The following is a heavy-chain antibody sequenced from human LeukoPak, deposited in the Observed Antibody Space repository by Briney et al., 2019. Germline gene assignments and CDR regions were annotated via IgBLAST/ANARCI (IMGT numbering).Heavy chain of an antibody. V-gene: IGHV1-69*05. Sequence: SVKVSCKASGGTFSSYAISWVRQAPGQGLEWMGGIIPIFGTANYAQKFQGRVTMTRNTSISTAYMELSSLRSEDTAVYYCARTDVRSGSQSDYWGQGTLVTVSS. CDR1: GGTFSSYA. CDR2: IIPIFGTA. J-gene: IGHJ4*02. D-gene: IGHD3-10*01. CDR3: ARTDVRSGSQSDY.